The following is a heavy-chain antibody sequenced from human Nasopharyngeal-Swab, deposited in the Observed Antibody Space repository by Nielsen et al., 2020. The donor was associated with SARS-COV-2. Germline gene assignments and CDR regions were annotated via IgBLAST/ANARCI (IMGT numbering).Heavy chain of an antibody. D-gene: IGHD6-6*01. V-gene: IGHV1-3*01. CDR2: INAGNGNT. J-gene: IGHJ4*02. Sequence: WGRQAPGQRLEWMGWINAGNGNTKYSQKFQGRVTITRDTSASTAYMELSSLRSEDTAVYYCARGSSDHWGQGTLVTVSS. CDR3: ARGSSDH.